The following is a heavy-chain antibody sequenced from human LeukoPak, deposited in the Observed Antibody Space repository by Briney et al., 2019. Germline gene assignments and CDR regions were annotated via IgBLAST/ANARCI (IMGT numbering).Heavy chain of an antibody. D-gene: IGHD2/OR15-2a*01. V-gene: IGHV3-30*18. CDR2: ISYDGSNK. CDR3: AKDKGDYFGDYYGMDV. J-gene: IGHJ6*02. CDR1: GFTFSRYG. Sequence: GGTLRLSCAASGFTFSRYGMHWVRQAPGKGLEWVAVISYDGSNKYYADSVKGRFTISRDNSKNTLYLQMNSLGAEDTAVYYCAKDKGDYFGDYYGMDVWGQGTTVTVSS.